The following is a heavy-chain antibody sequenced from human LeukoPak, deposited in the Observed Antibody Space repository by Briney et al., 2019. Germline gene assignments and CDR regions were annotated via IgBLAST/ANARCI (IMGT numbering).Heavy chain of an antibody. V-gene: IGHV3-23*01. CDR3: AKDEDFWSGYYTTPGPDY. D-gene: IGHD3-3*01. J-gene: IGHJ4*02. CDR1: GFTFSSYA. CDR2: ISGSGGST. Sequence: PGGSLRLSCAASGFTFSSYAMSWVRQAPGKGLEWVSAISGSGGSTYYADSVKGRFTISRDNSKNTLYLQMNSLGAEDTAVYYCAKDEDFWSGYYTTPGPDYWGQGTLVTVSS.